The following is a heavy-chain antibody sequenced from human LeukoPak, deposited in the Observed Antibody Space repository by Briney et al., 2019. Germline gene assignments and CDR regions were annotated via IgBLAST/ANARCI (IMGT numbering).Heavy chain of an antibody. J-gene: IGHJ6*03. Sequence: SQTLSLTCTVSGGSITNGGYYWSWIRQPAGKGLEWIGRIYTTGNTNYNPSLKSRVTISLDTSKNQFSLKLSSVTAADTAVYYCAGGYYGSGSYYRYNYYYMDVWGKGTTVTISS. CDR2: IYTTGNT. D-gene: IGHD3-10*01. V-gene: IGHV4-61*02. CDR1: GGSITNGGYY. CDR3: AGGYYGSGSYYRYNYYYMDV.